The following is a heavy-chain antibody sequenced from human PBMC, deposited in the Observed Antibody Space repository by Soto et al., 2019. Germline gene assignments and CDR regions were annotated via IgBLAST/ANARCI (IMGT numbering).Heavy chain of an antibody. CDR2: ISSGSGYT. CDR1: GFTFSDNY. J-gene: IGHJ4*02. D-gene: IGHD3-10*01. CDR3: ARSRFGGYYFDF. V-gene: IGHV3-11*05. Sequence: QVQLVESGGGLVKPGGSLRLSCAASGFTFSDNYISWIRQAPGKGLEWVSYISSGSGYTKYADSVKGRFTISRDNAKNSLYLQMNSLRAEDTAVYYCARSRFGGYYFDFWGQGTLVTVSS.